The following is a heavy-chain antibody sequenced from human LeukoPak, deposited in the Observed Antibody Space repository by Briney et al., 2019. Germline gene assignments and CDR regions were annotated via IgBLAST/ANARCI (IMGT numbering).Heavy chain of an antibody. CDR3: ASHYYYDIKWGFDY. Sequence: SETLSLTCAVSGGSISSSNWWSWVRQPPGKGLEWIGEIYHSGSTNYNPSLKSRVTISVDKSKNQFSLKLSFVTAADTAVYYCASHYYYDIKWGFDYWGQGTLVTVSS. CDR1: GGSISSSNW. CDR2: IYHSGST. D-gene: IGHD3-22*01. V-gene: IGHV4-4*02. J-gene: IGHJ4*02.